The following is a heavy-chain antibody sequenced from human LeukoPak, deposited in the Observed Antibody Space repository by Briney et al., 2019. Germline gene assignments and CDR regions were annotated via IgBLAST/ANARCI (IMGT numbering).Heavy chain of an antibody. D-gene: IGHD3-9*01. V-gene: IGHV3-9*01. CDR1: GFTFDGYA. CDR3: AKDPDYDILTGPFDP. CDR2: ISWNSGSI. J-gene: IGHJ5*02. Sequence: PGRSLRLSCAASGFTFDGYAMHWVRQAPGKGLEWVSGISWNSGSIGYADSVKGRFTISRDNAKNSLYLQMNSLRAEDTALYYCAKDPDYDILTGPFDPWGQGTLVTVSS.